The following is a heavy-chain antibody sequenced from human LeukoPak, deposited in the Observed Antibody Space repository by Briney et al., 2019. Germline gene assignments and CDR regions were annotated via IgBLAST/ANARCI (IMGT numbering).Heavy chain of an antibody. CDR1: GGTFSSYA. CDR2: IIPIFGTA. CDR3: ARVLVRHDQDYYDSSGYQYYFDY. D-gene: IGHD3-22*01. Sequence: SVKVPCKASGGTFSSYAISWVRQAPGQGLEWMGGIIPIFGTANYAQKFQGRVTITTDESTSTAYMELSSLRSEDTAVYYCARVLVRHDQDYYDSSGYQYYFDYWGQGTLVTVSS. V-gene: IGHV1-69*05. J-gene: IGHJ4*02.